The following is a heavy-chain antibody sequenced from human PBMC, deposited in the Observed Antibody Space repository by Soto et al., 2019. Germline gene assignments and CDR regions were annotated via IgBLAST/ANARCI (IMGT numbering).Heavy chain of an antibody. CDR3: ARTTMARGYRLDH. CDR1: VYYISIGFY. J-gene: IGHJ4*02. D-gene: IGHD3-10*01. Sequence: SETLSVTCDVSVYYISIGFYWGWIRQSPGKGLQWIGAISHRGSTYYNPSLSSRVTISMDVSKNHFSLTLNAVTAADTAVYHCARTTMARGYRLDHWGQGTLVT. CDR2: ISHRGST. V-gene: IGHV4-38-2*01.